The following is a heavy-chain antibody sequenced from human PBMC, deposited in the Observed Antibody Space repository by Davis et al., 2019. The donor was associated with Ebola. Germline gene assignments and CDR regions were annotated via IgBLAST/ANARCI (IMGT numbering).Heavy chain of an antibody. Sequence: SETLSLTCTVSGGSINNYFWSWIRQPPGKGLEWIGNIHYLGNTYYNPSLKSRVSISVDTTRNQFSLKVDSVTAADTAVYYCARVEWSGPFDYWGQGGLVTVSS. CDR1: GGSINNYF. D-gene: IGHD3-3*01. J-gene: IGHJ4*02. V-gene: IGHV4-59*08. CDR3: ARVEWSGPFDY. CDR2: IHYLGNT.